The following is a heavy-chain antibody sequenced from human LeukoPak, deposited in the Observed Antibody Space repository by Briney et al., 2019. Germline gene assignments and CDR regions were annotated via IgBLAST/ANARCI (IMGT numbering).Heavy chain of an antibody. Sequence: GGSLRLSCAAPGFTFNSNYLSWFRQAPGKGLEGVSTIYTGGNTYYAASVKGRFTISRDFSKNTVFLHMNSLRAEDTAMYYCARGDDSGYYDYFDYWGQGALVTVSS. V-gene: IGHV3-53*01. CDR3: ARGDDSGYYDYFDY. D-gene: IGHD3-22*01. CDR1: GFTFNSNY. J-gene: IGHJ4*02. CDR2: IYTGGNT.